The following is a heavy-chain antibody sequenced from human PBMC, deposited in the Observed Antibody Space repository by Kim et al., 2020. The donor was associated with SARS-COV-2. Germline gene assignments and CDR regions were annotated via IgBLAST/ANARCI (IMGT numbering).Heavy chain of an antibody. CDR3: ARARYFDY. Sequence: GGSLRLSCAASGFTVSSSYVSWVRQAPGKGLEWVSIIYGGGNTVYADYVKGRFIISRDNSKNTVFLQMNSLRVEDSAVYYCARARYFDYWGQGTLVTVSS. CDR2: IYGGGNT. CDR1: GFTVSSSY. J-gene: IGHJ4*02. V-gene: IGHV3-53*01.